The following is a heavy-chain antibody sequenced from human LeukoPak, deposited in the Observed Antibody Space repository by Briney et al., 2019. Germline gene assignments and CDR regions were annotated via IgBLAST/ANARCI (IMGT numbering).Heavy chain of an antibody. J-gene: IGHJ4*02. CDR1: GGSFTGYH. Sequence: SETLSLTCAVYGGSFTGYHWNWIRQSPQRGLEWIGEINHRGHPHYNPSLESRLTISVDTSNNQFSLTLRSVTGADTAVYYCARDPTTVVSVPYYFDFWGQGTPVTVSS. CDR2: INHRGHP. V-gene: IGHV4-34*01. D-gene: IGHD3-22*01. CDR3: ARDPTTVVSVPYYFDF.